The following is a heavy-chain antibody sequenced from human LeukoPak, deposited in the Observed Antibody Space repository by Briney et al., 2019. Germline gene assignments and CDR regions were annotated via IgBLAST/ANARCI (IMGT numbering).Heavy chain of an antibody. V-gene: IGHV1-46*01. Sequence: ASVKVSCKASGYTFTSYYMHWVRQAPGQGLEWMGIINPSGGSTSYAQKFQGRVTMTRDTSTSSVYMELSSLRSEDTAVYYCASSTMVRGVIKDGMDVWGQGTTVTVS. CDR2: INPSGGST. CDR3: ASSTMVRGVIKDGMDV. J-gene: IGHJ6*02. D-gene: IGHD3-10*01. CDR1: GYTFTSYY.